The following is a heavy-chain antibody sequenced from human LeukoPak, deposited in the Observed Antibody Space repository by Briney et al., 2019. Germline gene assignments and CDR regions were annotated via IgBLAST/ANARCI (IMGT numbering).Heavy chain of an antibody. D-gene: IGHD3-22*01. CDR3: ARDTYYYDSSGYPVGYFDY. J-gene: IGHJ4*02. Sequence: KPSETLSLTCTVSGGSISSYYWSWIRQPPGKGLEWIGYIYYRGSTNYNPSLKSRVTISVDTSKNQFSLRLSSVTAADTAVYYCARDTYYYDSSGYPVGYFDYWGQGTLVTVSS. V-gene: IGHV4-59*01. CDR2: IYYRGST. CDR1: GGSISSYY.